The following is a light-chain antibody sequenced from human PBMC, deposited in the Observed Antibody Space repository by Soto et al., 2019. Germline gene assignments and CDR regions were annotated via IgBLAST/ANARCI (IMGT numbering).Light chain of an antibody. CDR3: QVWDSSSDHVV. CDR2: YDN. CDR1: NIGRKS. V-gene: IGLV3-21*04. Sequence: SYELTQPPSVSVAPGKTARITCGGNNIGRKSVHWYQQKPGQAPVLVIYYDNDRPSGSPERFSGSNSGNTATLTISRVEAGDETDYYCQVWDSSSDHVVFGGGTKLTVL. J-gene: IGLJ2*01.